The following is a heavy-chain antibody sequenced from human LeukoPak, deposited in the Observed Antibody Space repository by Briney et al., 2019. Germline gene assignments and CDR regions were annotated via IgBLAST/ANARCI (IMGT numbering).Heavy chain of an antibody. CDR3: ARDDYDILTGYYIPDY. CDR2: INPSGGST. V-gene: IGHV1-46*01. J-gene: IGHJ4*02. CDR1: GYTFTSYY. D-gene: IGHD3-9*01. Sequence: ASVKVSCKASGYTFTSYYMHWVRQAPGQGLEWMGIINPSGGSTSYAQKFQGRVTMTTDTSTSTAYMELRSLRSDDTAVYYCARDDYDILTGYYIPDYWGQGTLVTVSS.